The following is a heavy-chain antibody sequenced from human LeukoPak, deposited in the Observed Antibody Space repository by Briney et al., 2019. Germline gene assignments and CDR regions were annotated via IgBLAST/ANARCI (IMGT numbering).Heavy chain of an antibody. D-gene: IGHD3-10*01. Sequence: SETLSLTCGVSGGSISGTNWWSWVRQPPGQGLEWIGEISLAGQTNYNPSLNGRVTMSLDKSSNQLSLHLTSVTAADMAVYYCASLVKDTYHYGSGGYYWYYFDYWGQGTLVTVSS. CDR2: ISLAGQT. CDR3: ASLVKDTYHYGSGGYYWYYFDY. J-gene: IGHJ4*02. V-gene: IGHV4/OR15-8*02. CDR1: GGSISGTNW.